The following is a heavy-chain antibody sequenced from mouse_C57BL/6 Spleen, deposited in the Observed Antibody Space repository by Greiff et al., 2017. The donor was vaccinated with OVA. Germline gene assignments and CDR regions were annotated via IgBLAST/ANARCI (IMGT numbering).Heavy chain of an antibody. CDR3: ARRGSYYGSSPLGFAY. D-gene: IGHD1-1*01. Sequence: QVQLQQSGTELVKPGASVKLSCKASGYTFTSYWMHWVKQRPGQGLEWIGNINPSNGGTNYNEKFKSKATLTVDKSSSTAYMQLSSLTSEDSAVYYCARRGSYYGSSPLGFAYWGQGTLVTVSA. J-gene: IGHJ3*01. CDR1: GYTFTSYW. CDR2: INPSNGGT. V-gene: IGHV1-53*01.